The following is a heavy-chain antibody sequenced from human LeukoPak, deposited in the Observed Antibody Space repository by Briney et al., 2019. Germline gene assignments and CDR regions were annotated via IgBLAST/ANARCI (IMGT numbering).Heavy chain of an antibody. D-gene: IGHD3-22*01. CDR2: VSSDGINT. CDR1: GFTFSNFA. CDR3: ARGPPMYSYGSSAYHYDYFDY. J-gene: IGHJ4*02. Sequence: GGSLRLSCSASGFTFSNFAMSWVRQAPGKGLEWVSAVSSDGINTYYTDSLKGRFTISRDNSKNTVFLQMNSLRGEDTAVFHCARGPPMYSYGSSAYHYDYFDYWGQGTLVTVSS. V-gene: IGHV3-23*01.